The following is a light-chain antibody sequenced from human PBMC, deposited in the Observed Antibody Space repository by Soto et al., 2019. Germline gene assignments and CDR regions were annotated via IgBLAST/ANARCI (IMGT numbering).Light chain of an antibody. CDR1: QSVNSNY. CDR2: GAS. V-gene: IGKV3-20*01. CDR3: QQYDSSPRT. Sequence: ETVLTQSPGTLSLSPGERATLLCSACQSVNSNYLAWYQQKPGQAPRLRIYGASTRATGIPDGFSGSGSGTDFTLPISSLQPEDFAVYYCQQYDSSPRTFGQGTKVDIK. J-gene: IGKJ1*01.